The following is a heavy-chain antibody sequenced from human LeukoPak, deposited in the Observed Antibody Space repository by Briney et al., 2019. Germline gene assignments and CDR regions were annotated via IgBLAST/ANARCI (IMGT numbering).Heavy chain of an antibody. CDR3: ARESTAPDAFDI. V-gene: IGHV3-33*01. Sequence: GGSLRLSCAASGFTFSSYGMHWVRQAPGKGLEWVAVIWYDGSNKYYADSVKGRFTISRDNSKNTLYLQMNSLRAEDTAVYYCARESTAPDAFDIWGQGTMVTVPS. J-gene: IGHJ3*02. CDR1: GFTFSSYG. CDR2: IWYDGSNK. D-gene: IGHD5/OR15-5a*01.